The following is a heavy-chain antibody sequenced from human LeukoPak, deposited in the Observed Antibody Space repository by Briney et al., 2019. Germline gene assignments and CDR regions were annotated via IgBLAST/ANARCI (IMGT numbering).Heavy chain of an antibody. CDR1: GFTFSSYA. CDR2: ISGSGAGT. J-gene: IGHJ4*02. CDR3: AKEDSSGHYYVDY. Sequence: GGSLRLSCAASGFTFSSYAMSWVRQAPGKGLEWVSAISGSGAGTYYADSVKGRFSISRDNSKNTLYLQMNGLRAEDTAVYYRAKEDSSGHYYVDYWGQGTLVTVSS. D-gene: IGHD3-22*01. V-gene: IGHV3-23*01.